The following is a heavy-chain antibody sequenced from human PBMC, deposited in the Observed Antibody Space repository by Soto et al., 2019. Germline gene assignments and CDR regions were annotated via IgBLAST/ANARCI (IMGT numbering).Heavy chain of an antibody. Sequence: GGSPRLSCAASGFSFSTYEMNWVRQAPGKGLEWVSYISKNGIDIYYADSVKGRFTISRDNANNSLFLQMNSLRAEDTAVYYCAPRKSGSFNIGAFDIWGQGTMVTVSS. J-gene: IGHJ3*02. V-gene: IGHV3-48*03. CDR2: ISKNGIDI. D-gene: IGHD3-10*01. CDR3: APRKSGSFNIGAFDI. CDR1: GFSFSTYE.